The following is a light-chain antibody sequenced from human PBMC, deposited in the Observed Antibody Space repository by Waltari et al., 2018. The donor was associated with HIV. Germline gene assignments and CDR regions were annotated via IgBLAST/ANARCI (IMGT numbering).Light chain of an antibody. CDR2: SNT. J-gene: IGLJ1*01. CDR1: SSTLRAGYT. V-gene: IGLV1-40*01. CDR3: QSYDSSLSGYV. Sequence: QSVLTQPPSGSGAPGQRVTISCTGSSSTLRAGYTVSWYRQLPGTAPKLLIYSNTNRPSGVPDRFSGSKSGTSASLAITGLQADDEADYYCQSYDSSLSGYVFGTGTKVTVL.